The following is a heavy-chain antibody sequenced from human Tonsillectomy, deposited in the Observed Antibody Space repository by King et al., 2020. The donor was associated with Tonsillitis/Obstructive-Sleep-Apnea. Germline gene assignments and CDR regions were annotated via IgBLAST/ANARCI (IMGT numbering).Heavy chain of an antibody. D-gene: IGHD1-14*01. Sequence: VQLVQSGAEVVRPGESLKISCKGSGYSFTSYWIGWVRQMSGKGLEWMGRTYPGDCDTRYSSSFQGQVTISADNTISTAYLKWSTLKASDTAMYYCARSYHSGWDFDYWGQGTLVTVSS. CDR3: ARSYHSGWDFDY. J-gene: IGHJ4*02. V-gene: IGHV5-51*01. CDR1: GYSFTSYW. CDR2: TYPGDCDT.